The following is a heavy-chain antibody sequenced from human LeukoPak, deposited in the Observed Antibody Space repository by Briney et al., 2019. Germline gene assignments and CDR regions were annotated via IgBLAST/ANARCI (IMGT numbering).Heavy chain of an antibody. Sequence: GGSLRLSCAASGFTFSSYWMHWVRQAPGKGLVWVSRINSDGSSTSYADSVKGRFTISRDNAKNSLYLQMNSLRAEDTAVYYCAREGSGSYYYFDYWGQGTLVTVSS. J-gene: IGHJ4*02. CDR2: INSDGSST. D-gene: IGHD3-10*01. CDR3: AREGSGSYYYFDY. CDR1: GFTFSSYW. V-gene: IGHV3-74*01.